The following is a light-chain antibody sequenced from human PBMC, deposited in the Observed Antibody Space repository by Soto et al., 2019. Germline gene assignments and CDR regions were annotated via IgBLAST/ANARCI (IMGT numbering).Light chain of an antibody. CDR3: CSYAGSSTPV. V-gene: IGLV2-23*02. J-gene: IGLJ2*01. CDR1: RSDVGSYNL. Sequence: QSALTQPASVSGSPGQSITISCTGTRSDVGSYNLVSWYQQHPGKAPKLMIYEVSKRPSGVSNRFSGSKSGNTASLTISGLQAEDEADYYCCSYAGSSTPVFGGGTQLTVL. CDR2: EVS.